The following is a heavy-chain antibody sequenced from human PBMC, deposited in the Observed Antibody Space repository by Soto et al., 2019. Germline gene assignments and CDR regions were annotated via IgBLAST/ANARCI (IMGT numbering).Heavy chain of an antibody. J-gene: IGHJ4*02. CDR3: ARGRSVAQGLAY. Sequence: QVQLQESGPGLVKPSQTLSLTCTVSGGSISSGGYYWSWIRQHPGKGLEWIGYIYYSGRTYYNPSLKRRVTISVDTSKNQFSLKLSSVTAADTAVYYCARGRSVAQGLAYWIQGTLVTVSS. V-gene: IGHV4-31*03. CDR2: IYYSGRT. CDR1: GGSISSGGYY.